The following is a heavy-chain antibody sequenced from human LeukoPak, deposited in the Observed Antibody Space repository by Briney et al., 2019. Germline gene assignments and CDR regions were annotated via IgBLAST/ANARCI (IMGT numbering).Heavy chain of an antibody. CDR2: INPNSGGT. V-gene: IGHV1-2*02. J-gene: IGHJ2*01. Sequence: GPSVNLSCTASGYTFTVYIIHWVRQAPGQGLERMGGINPNSGGTNSAQKFQGRVTKTRDTAISTANMELNRLRAKDTAEYYSARQEPTLKNYCDSGYYSSDLWGRGTLVTVSS. D-gene: IGHD3-22*01. CDR3: ARQEPTLKNYCDSGYYSSDL. CDR1: GYTFTVYI.